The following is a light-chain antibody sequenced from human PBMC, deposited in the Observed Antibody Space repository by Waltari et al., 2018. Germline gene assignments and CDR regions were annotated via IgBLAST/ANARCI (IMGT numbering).Light chain of an antibody. V-gene: IGLV1-51*02. Sequence: QSVLTQPPSVSAAPGQRVTIHCPGGSSNIWSNYVSRHRQFPGTAPKLLIYENTERPSGIPGRFSGSKSGTSATLDITGLQAGDEADYYCGTWDSSLSGAVFGGGTHLTVL. CDR1: SSNIWSNY. J-gene: IGLJ7*01. CDR3: GTWDSSLSGAV. CDR2: ENT.